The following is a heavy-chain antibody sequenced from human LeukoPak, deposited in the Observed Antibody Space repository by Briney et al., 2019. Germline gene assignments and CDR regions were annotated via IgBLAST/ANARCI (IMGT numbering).Heavy chain of an antibody. CDR1: GYTFTSYD. D-gene: IGHD1-26*01. V-gene: IGHV1-8*01. CDR3: ARDSKVGASPFDY. J-gene: IGHJ4*02. CDR2: MNPNSGNT. Sequence: ASVKVSCKASGYTFTSYDINWVRQATGQGLEWMGWMNPNSGNTGYAQKFQGRVTMTRDTSISTAYMELSRLRSDDTAVYYCARDSKVGASPFDYWGQGTLVTVSS.